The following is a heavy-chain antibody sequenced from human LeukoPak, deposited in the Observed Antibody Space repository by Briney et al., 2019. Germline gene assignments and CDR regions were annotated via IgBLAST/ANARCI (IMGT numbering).Heavy chain of an antibody. D-gene: IGHD1-1*01. Sequence: KPGGSLRLSCAASGFTFSSYSMNWVRQAPGKGLEWVSYINHDGNDIYYGESVKGRFTISRDNAKNSLYLQIHTLRAEDTAVYYCAGDGTGVLPGDAFDIWSQGTMVTVSS. CDR3: AGDGTGVLPGDAFDI. V-gene: IGHV3-21*05. CDR2: INHDGNDI. J-gene: IGHJ3*02. CDR1: GFTFSSYS.